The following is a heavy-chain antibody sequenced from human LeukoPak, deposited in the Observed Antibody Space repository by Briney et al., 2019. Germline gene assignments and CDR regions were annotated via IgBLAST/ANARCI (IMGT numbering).Heavy chain of an antibody. D-gene: IGHD6-6*01. Sequence: GGSLRLSCAASGFTFSSYSMNWVRQTPGKGLEWISCISSAGSTIYYADSVKGRFTISRDNAKNSLYLQMNSLRAEDTSLYYCAREIRGYSSSSVDYWGQGTLVTVSS. J-gene: IGHJ4*02. CDR3: AREIRGYSSSSVDY. CDR1: GFTFSSYS. CDR2: ISSAGSTI. V-gene: IGHV3-48*01.